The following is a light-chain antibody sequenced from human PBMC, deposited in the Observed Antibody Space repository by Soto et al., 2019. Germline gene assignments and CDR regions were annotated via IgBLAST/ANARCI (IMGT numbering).Light chain of an antibody. CDR1: SSDVGSYNL. J-gene: IGLJ1*01. CDR3: CSYAGSGTYV. CDR2: EVT. Sequence: QSVLTQPASVSGSPGQSITISCTGTSSDVGSYNLVTWYQQHPGKAPKLMIYEVTKRPSGVSNRFSGSKSGNTASLTISGLQAEDEADHYCCSYAGSGTYVFGTGTKVTVL. V-gene: IGLV2-23*02.